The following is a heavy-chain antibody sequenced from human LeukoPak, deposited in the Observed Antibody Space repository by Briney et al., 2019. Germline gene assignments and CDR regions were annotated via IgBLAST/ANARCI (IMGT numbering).Heavy chain of an antibody. CDR1: GFTFSSHA. V-gene: IGHV3-23*01. CDR2: VSGGGGTT. J-gene: IGHJ4*02. CDR3: ANGDAGRPSEGLDY. Sequence: PGGSLRLSCAASGFTFSSHAVSWVRQPPGKGPEWVSSVSGGGGTTYYADSVKGRFTISRDNSKSTLYLQMNSLRAEDTAVYYCANGDAGRPSEGLDYWGRGTLVTVSS. D-gene: IGHD6-6*01.